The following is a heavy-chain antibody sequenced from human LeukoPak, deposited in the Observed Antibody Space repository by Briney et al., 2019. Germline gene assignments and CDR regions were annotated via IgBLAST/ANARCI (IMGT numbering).Heavy chain of an antibody. CDR2: ISYDGSNK. Sequence: GGSLRLSCAASGFTFSNYAMHWVRQAPGKGLEWVAVISYDGSNKYYADSVKGRFTISRDNSKNTLYLQMNSLRAEDTAVYYCARGSRGYSYGYAPFDYWGQGTLVTASS. J-gene: IGHJ4*02. V-gene: IGHV3-30*04. CDR3: ARGSRGYSYGYAPFDY. D-gene: IGHD5-18*01. CDR1: GFTFSNYA.